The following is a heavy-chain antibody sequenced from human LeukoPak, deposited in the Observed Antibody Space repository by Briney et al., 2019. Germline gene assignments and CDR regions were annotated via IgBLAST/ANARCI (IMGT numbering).Heavy chain of an antibody. V-gene: IGHV3-23*01. CDR2: ISGSGGTT. Sequence: GGSLRLSCAASGFTFNNYVMIWVRPAPGKELEWVSAISGSGGTTLYADSVKGRFTISRDNSKSTLYLQMNSLRAEDTSVYYCAKDQGIHLWLKDFQHWGQGTLVSVFS. CDR1: GFTFNNYV. D-gene: IGHD5-18*01. J-gene: IGHJ1*01. CDR3: AKDQGIHLWLKDFQH.